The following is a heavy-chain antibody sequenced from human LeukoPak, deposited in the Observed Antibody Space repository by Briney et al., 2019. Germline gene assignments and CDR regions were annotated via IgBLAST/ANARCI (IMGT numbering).Heavy chain of an antibody. CDR3: ARDLYSSGFNWFDP. J-gene: IGHJ5*02. CDR2: IKQDGSEK. CDR1: GFTFSSYW. Sequence: GGSLRLSCAASGFTFSSYWMSWVRQAPGKGLEWVANIKQDGSEKYYVDSVKGRFTISRDNAKNSLYLQMNSLRAEDTAVYYCARDLYSSGFNWFDPWGQGTLVTVSS. V-gene: IGHV3-7*01. D-gene: IGHD6-19*01.